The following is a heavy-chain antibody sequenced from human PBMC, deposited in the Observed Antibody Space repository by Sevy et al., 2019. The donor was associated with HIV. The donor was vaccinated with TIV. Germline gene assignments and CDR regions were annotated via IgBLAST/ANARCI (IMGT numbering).Heavy chain of an antibody. V-gene: IGHV3-23*01. Sequence: GGSLRLSCAASGFTFSNYAMSWVRQAPGKGLEWVSGISRSGGDTYNADSVKGRFTISRDNFKNTLYLQMSSLSAEDTAVYYCVKAAGAYYFDNWGQGTLVTVSS. CDR3: VKAAGAYYFDN. CDR1: GFTFSNYA. J-gene: IGHJ4*02. CDR2: ISRSGGDT. D-gene: IGHD1-26*01.